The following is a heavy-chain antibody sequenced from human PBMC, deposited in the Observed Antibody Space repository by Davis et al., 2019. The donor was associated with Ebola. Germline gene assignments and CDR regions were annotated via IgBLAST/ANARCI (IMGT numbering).Heavy chain of an antibody. CDR1: GGSFSGYY. D-gene: IGHD2-2*01. CDR2: IYYSGST. J-gene: IGHJ6*03. Sequence: PSETLSLTCAVYGGSFSGYYWSWIRQPPGKGLEWIGYIYYSGSTNYNPSLKSRVTISVDTSKNQFSLKLSSVTAADTAVYYCAREKYQLRQYYMDVWGKGTTVTVSS. V-gene: IGHV4-59*01. CDR3: AREKYQLRQYYMDV.